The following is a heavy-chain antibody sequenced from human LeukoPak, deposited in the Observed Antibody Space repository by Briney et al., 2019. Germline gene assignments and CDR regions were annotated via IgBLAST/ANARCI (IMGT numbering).Heavy chain of an antibody. Sequence: PGGSLRLSCAASGSTFDDYAMHWVRQAPGKGLEWVSGISWNSASIAYADSVKGRFTISRDNAKNSLYLQMNSLRAEDTALYYCAKDRVLRFLEWPKAFDYWGQGTLVTVSS. CDR3: AKDRVLRFLEWPKAFDY. CDR2: ISWNSASI. V-gene: IGHV3-9*01. J-gene: IGHJ4*02. CDR1: GSTFDDYA. D-gene: IGHD3-3*01.